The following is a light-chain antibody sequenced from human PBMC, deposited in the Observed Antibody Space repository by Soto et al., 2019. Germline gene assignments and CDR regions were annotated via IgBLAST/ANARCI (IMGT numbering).Light chain of an antibody. J-gene: IGLJ3*02. CDR3: AAWDDTLSGWV. CDR2: SNN. CDR1: SSNIGTRT. V-gene: IGLV1-44*01. Sequence: QSVLTQPPSASGTPGQRVTIPCFGSSSNIGTRTVNWHQQLPGTAPKVLIYSNNQRPSGVPDRSSGSKSGTSGYLAISGLQSEDEADYYCAAWDDTLSGWVFGGGTQLTVL.